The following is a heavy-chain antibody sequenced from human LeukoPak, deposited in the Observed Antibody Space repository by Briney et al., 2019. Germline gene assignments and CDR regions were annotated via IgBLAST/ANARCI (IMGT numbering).Heavy chain of an antibody. CDR1: GFTFSSYW. V-gene: IGHV3-7*01. J-gene: IGHJ3*02. D-gene: IGHD2-15*01. CDR2: IKQDGSEK. Sequence: GGSLRLSCAASGFTFSSYWMSWVRQAPGKGLEWVANIKQDGSEKYYVDSVKGRFTISRDNAKNSLYLQMNSLGAEDTAVYYCARDYCSGGSCYSALDAFDIWGQGTMVTVSS. CDR3: ARDYCSGGSCYSALDAFDI.